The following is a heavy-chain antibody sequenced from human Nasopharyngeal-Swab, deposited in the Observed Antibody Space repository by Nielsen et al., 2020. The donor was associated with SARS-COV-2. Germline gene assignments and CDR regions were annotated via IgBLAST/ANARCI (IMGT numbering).Heavy chain of an antibody. CDR3: ARVQYYYDSSGYYSAQIDY. V-gene: IGHV4-34*01. J-gene: IGHJ4*02. CDR1: GGSISGYY. D-gene: IGHD3-22*01. Sequence: SETLSLTCAVYGGSISGYYWSWIRQPPGKGREWIGEINHSGSTNYNPSLKSRVTISVEMSKNQFSLKLSPVTAADTAVYYCARVQYYYDSSGYYSAQIDYWGQGTLVTVSS. CDR2: INHSGST.